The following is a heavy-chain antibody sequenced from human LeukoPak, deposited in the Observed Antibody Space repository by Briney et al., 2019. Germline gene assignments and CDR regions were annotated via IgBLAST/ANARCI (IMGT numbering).Heavy chain of an antibody. Sequence: GGSLRLSCAASGFTVSSNYMSWVRQAPGKGLEWVSVIYSGGSTYYADSVKGRFTISRDNSKNTLYLQMNSLRAEDTAVYYCARVSSYDSSGCDAFDIWGQGTMVTVSS. CDR1: GFTVSSNY. V-gene: IGHV3-53*01. CDR3: ARVSSYDSSGCDAFDI. CDR2: IYSGGST. J-gene: IGHJ3*02. D-gene: IGHD3-22*01.